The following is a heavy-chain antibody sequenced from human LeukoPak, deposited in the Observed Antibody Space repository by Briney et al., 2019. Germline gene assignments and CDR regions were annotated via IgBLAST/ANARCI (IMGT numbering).Heavy chain of an antibody. Sequence: GGSLRLSCAASGFTFSSYSMNWVRQASGKGLEWVSYISSSSSTIYYADSVKGRFTISRDNAKNSLYLQMNSLRDEDTAVYYCATTVGRNYDFWSGYYTEDYWGQGTLVTVSS. CDR1: GFTFSSYS. D-gene: IGHD3-3*01. CDR2: ISSSSSTI. V-gene: IGHV3-48*02. J-gene: IGHJ4*02. CDR3: ATTVGRNYDFWSGYYTEDY.